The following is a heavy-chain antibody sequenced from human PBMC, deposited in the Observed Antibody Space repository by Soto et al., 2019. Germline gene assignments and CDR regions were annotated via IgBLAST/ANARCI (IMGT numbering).Heavy chain of an antibody. J-gene: IGHJ6*02. CDR2: IAFDGSQE. D-gene: IGHD2-21*02. CDR3: ATKVRVTNYLYYGMDV. CDR1: GFSFNPSG. V-gene: IGHV3-30*03. Sequence: QVQRVESGGGVVQPGRALRLSCAASGFSFNPSGMHWVRQAPGKGLEWVAVIAFDGSQEFYGDSVRGRFTISRDNSKNTLFLQMKSLTPEDTAVYYCATKVRVTNYLYYGMDVWGQGTTVTVSS.